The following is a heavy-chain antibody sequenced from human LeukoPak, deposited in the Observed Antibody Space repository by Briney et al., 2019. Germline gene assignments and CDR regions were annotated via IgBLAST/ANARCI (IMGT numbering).Heavy chain of an antibody. CDR1: GGSFSGYY. CDR2: IYYSGST. D-gene: IGHD4-23*01. J-gene: IGHJ4*02. CDR3: ARQSVAAKKKYYFDY. Sequence: SETLSLTCAVYGGSFSGYYWSWIRQPPGKGLEWIGYIYYSGSTNYNPSLKSRVTISVDTSKNQFSLKLSSVTAADTAVYYCARQSVAAKKKYYFDYWGQGTLVTVSS. V-gene: IGHV4-59*08.